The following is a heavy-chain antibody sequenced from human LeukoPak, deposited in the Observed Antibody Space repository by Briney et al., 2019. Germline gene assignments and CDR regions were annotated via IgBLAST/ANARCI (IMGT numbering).Heavy chain of an antibody. J-gene: IGHJ4*02. CDR2: IYSGGST. Sequence: GGSLRLSCAASGFTVSSNYMSWVRQAPGKGLEWVSVIYSGGSTYYADCVQGRFTIYRDHSKNTLHLQLNNLRAEDRAVYYCARGPYGSGSYWVDYWGQGTLVTVSS. V-gene: IGHV3-53*01. D-gene: IGHD3-10*01. CDR3: ARGPYGSGSYWVDY. CDR1: GFTVSSNY.